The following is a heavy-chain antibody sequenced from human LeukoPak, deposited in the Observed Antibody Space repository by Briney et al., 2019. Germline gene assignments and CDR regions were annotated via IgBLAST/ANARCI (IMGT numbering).Heavy chain of an antibody. D-gene: IGHD6-19*01. Sequence: GGSLRLSCAASGFTFSSYEMNWVRQAPGKGLEWVSYISSSGSTIYYADSVKGRFTISRDNAKNSLYLQMNSLRAEDTALYYCARDLGGWYNAFDIWGQGTMVTVSS. CDR1: GFTFSSYE. CDR2: ISSSGSTI. V-gene: IGHV3-48*03. CDR3: ARDLGGWYNAFDI. J-gene: IGHJ3*02.